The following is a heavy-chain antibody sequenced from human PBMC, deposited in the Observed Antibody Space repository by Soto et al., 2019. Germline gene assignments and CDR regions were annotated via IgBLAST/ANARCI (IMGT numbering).Heavy chain of an antibody. J-gene: IGHJ4*02. D-gene: IGHD2-8*01. CDR3: AKALLMVSAIRNDC. CDR1: GFTFTPYA. Sequence: EVQLLESGGGLVQPGGSLRLSCAASGFTFTPYAMSWVRQAPGKGLEWVSGIGGSGGNTYYADSVKGRFTSSRDNSKSTLYLQMNRLRADDTAGYFCAKALLMVSAIRNDCWGQGTLVTVSS. CDR2: IGGSGGNT. V-gene: IGHV3-23*01.